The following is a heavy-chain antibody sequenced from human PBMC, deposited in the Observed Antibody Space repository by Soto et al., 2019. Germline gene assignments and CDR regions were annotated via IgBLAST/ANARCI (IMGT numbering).Heavy chain of an antibody. J-gene: IGHJ4*02. CDR2: IYHSGST. CDR1: GGSISSGGYS. CDR3: ARAVYSYGLYYFDY. Sequence: SETPSLTCAVSGGSISSGGYSWSWIRQPPGKGLEWIGYIYHSGSTYYNPSLKSRVTISVDRSKNQFSLKLSSVTAADTAVYYCARAVYSYGLYYFDYWGQGTLVTVSS. D-gene: IGHD5-18*01. V-gene: IGHV4-30-2*01.